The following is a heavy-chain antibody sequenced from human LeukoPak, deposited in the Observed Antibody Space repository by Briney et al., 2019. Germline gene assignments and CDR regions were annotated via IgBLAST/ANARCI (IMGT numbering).Heavy chain of an antibody. CDR2: ISGGGGGTT. V-gene: IGHV3-23*01. D-gene: IGHD1-1*01. J-gene: IGHJ5*02. Sequence: GGSLRLSCVVSGFTFSSCAMTWVRQAPGKGLEWVSAISGGGGGTTYYAESVKGRFTISGDNSKNTVYLQMHSLRAEDTAIHFCAEGRAGGWNDGDRWGQGTLVTVSS. CDR3: AEGRAGGWNDGDR. CDR1: GFTFSSCA.